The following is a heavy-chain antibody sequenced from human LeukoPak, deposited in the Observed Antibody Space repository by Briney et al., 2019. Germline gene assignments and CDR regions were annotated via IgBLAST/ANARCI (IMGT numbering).Heavy chain of an antibody. V-gene: IGHV3-30*18. J-gene: IGHJ6*02. CDR2: ISYDGSNK. D-gene: IGHD1-26*01. CDR3: AKDLAMGATSTYRYCGMTV. Sequence: PGGSLRLFCAASGFTFCISGMHCGPQAPGKGLEWVAVISYDGSNKYYADSVKGRFTISRDNSKNTLYLQMNSLRAEDTAVYYCAKDLAMGATSTYRYCGMTVCGQASTVTVSS. CDR1: GFTFCISG.